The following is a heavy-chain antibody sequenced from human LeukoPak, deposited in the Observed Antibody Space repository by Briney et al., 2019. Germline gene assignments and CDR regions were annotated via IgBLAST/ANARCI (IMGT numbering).Heavy chain of an antibody. CDR2: IIPIFGTA. CDR1: GGTFSSYA. CDR3: AREVGGSSSSRYYYYYYMDV. J-gene: IGHJ6*03. V-gene: IGHV1-69*05. Sequence: ASVKVSCKASGGTFSSYAISWARQAPGQGLEWMGGIIPIFGTANYAQKFQGRVTITTDESTSTAYMELSSLRSEDTAVYYCAREVGGSSSSRYYYYYYMDVWGKGTTVTVSS. D-gene: IGHD6-6*01.